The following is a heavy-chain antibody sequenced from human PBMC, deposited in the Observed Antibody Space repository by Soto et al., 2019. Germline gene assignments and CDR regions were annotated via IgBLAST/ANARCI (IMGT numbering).Heavy chain of an antibody. CDR2: IIPIFGTA. CDR1: GGTFSSYA. CDR3: AGRRGMATIPASRDY. Sequence: QVQLVQSGAEVKKPGSSVKVSCKASGGTFSSYAISWVRQAPGQGLEWMGGIIPIFGTANYAQKFQGRVTITADESTSPTYMELRSVRSEDTAVYYCAGRRGMATIPASRDYWGQGTLVTVSS. D-gene: IGHD5-12*01. V-gene: IGHV1-69*01. J-gene: IGHJ4*02.